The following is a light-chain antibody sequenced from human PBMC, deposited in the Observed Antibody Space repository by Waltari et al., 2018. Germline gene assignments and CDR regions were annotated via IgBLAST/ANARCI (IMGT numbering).Light chain of an antibody. CDR1: TSNIGTNT. CDR3: ATWDDSLSGRV. CDR2: ANY. V-gene: IGLV1-44*01. Sequence: QSVLPQPPSTSGTPGQRVTIPGSGSTSNIGTNTVTWYQLLPGTAPKTVIFANYHRPSGVPDRFSASKSGTSASLVISGLQSEDEADYFCATWDDSLSGRVFGGGTKVTVL. J-gene: IGLJ3*02.